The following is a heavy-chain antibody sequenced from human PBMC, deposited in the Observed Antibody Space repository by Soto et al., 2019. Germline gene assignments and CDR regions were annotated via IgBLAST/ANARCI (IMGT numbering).Heavy chain of an antibody. CDR1: GVSLTTNGVG. CDR2: IYWDDDK. V-gene: IGHV2-5*02. Sequence: QITLRESGPPVLNSTVTLTLTCTFSGVSLTTNGVGVGWIRQSPGRAPEWLAIIYWDDDKRYSPSLQNRLTSTKDAPKKQVVLRLTYMDPVDTATYFCVHRRRRTGSWSTGDFDYWGQGTPVTVFS. CDR3: VHRRRRTGSWSTGDFDY. J-gene: IGHJ4*02. D-gene: IGHD6-13*01.